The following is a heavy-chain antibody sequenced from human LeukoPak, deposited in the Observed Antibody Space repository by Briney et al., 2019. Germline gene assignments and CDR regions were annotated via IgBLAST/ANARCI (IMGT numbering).Heavy chain of an antibody. J-gene: IGHJ5*02. D-gene: IGHD5-12*01. CDR3: ASGQGWLTDH. CDR2: VHYSRGT. V-gene: IGHV4-59*11. CDR1: GGSISNHY. Sequence: SETLPLTCTVSGGSISNHYCNWIRQSPGKELEWIGYVHYSRGTNYNPSLKSRVTISLDTSKNQFFLQLSSVTAADTAVYHCASGQGWLTDHWGRGTLVAVSS.